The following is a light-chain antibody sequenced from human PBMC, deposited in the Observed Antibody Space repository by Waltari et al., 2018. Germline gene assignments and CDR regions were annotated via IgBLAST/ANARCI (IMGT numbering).Light chain of an antibody. V-gene: IGLV1-40*01. CDR3: QSFDSSLSGHHV. Sequence: QSVLTQPPSVSGAPGQRVTISCTGTSSNFGAGDGVHWYQHVAGTAPKPLIFGDTNRPSGVPDRISGSRSGTSASRAIAGLQAEDEAVYYCQSFDSSLSGHHVFGTGTKVTVL. CDR1: SSNFGAGDG. J-gene: IGLJ1*01. CDR2: GDT.